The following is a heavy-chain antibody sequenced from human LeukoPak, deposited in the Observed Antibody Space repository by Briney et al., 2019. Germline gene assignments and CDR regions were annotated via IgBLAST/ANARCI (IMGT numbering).Heavy chain of an antibody. CDR2: IYYSGST. J-gene: IGHJ3*02. CDR1: GGSISSYY. D-gene: IGHD3-3*01. Sequence: SETLSLTCTVSGGSISSYYWSWIRQPPGKGLKWIGYIYYSGSTNYNPSLKSRVTISVDTSKNQFSLKLSSVTAADTAVYYCAGSGYLDAFDIWGQGTMVTVSS. CDR3: AGSGYLDAFDI. V-gene: IGHV4-59*01.